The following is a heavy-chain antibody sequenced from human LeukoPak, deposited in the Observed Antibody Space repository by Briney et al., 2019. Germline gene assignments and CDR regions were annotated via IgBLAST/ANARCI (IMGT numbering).Heavy chain of an antibody. V-gene: IGHV4-34*01. CDR1: GGSFSGYY. CDR2: INDSVIT. J-gene: IGHJ4*02. Sequence: SETLSLTCVVSGGSFSGYYWSWICHPPGKGLEWVGEINDSVITNYNPSLKSRVTISGDTSKNQLSLKLSSVTVGDTAVYYCARGSVDSRMGDWGQGTLVPVSS. D-gene: IGHD3-22*01. CDR3: ARGSVDSRMGD.